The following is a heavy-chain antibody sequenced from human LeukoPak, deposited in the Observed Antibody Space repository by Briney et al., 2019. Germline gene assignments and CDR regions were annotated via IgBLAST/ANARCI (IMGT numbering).Heavy chain of an antibody. CDR3: ARDGEQIGL. CDR1: GFTFSTYW. V-gene: IGHV3-7*01. J-gene: IGHJ4*02. CDR2: IKQDGSEK. D-gene: IGHD3-3*01. Sequence: GGSLRLSCGASGFTFSTYWMHWVRQAPGKGLEWVANIKQDGSEKYYVDSVKGRFTISRDNAKNSLYLQMNSLRAEDTAVYYCARDGEQIGLWGQGTLVTVSS.